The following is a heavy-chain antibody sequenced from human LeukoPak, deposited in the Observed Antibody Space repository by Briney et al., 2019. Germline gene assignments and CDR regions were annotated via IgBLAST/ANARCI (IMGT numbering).Heavy chain of an antibody. Sequence: ASVTVSCKASGYTFTAYYIHWVRQAPGQGREWMGWINPNSGGTNYAQKFQGRVTMTRDTSISTAYMELSSLRSDDTAVYYCARDNEGGYDYDLTFDCWGQGALLTVSS. V-gene: IGHV1-2*02. D-gene: IGHD5-18*01. CDR2: INPNSGGT. CDR3: ARDNEGGYDYDLTFDC. J-gene: IGHJ4*02. CDR1: GYTFTAYY.